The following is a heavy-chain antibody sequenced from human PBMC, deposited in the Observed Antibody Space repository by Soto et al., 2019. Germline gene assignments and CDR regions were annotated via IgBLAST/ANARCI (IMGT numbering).Heavy chain of an antibody. V-gene: IGHV3-66*01. Sequence: GGSLRLSCAASGFTVSSNYMSWVRQAPGKGLEWVSVIYSGGSTYYADSVKGRFTISRDNSKNTLYLQMNSLRAEDTAVYYCARDEYFGVVINDAFDIWGQGTMVTVSS. CDR1: GFTVSSNY. CDR3: ARDEYFGVVINDAFDI. D-gene: IGHD3-3*01. CDR2: IYSGGST. J-gene: IGHJ3*02.